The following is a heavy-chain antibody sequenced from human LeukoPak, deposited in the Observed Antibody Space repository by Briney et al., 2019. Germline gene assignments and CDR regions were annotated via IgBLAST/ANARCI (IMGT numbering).Heavy chain of an antibody. CDR3: ARVGDIVVVPAAIYDAFDI. D-gene: IGHD2-2*01. Sequence: ASVKVSCKASGYTFTSYGISWVRQAPGQGLEWMGWISAYNGNTNYAQKLQGRVTMTTDTSTSTAYMELRSLRSDDTAVYYCARVGDIVVVPAAIYDAFDIWGRGTMLTVSS. V-gene: IGHV1-18*01. CDR2: ISAYNGNT. J-gene: IGHJ3*02. CDR1: GYTFTSYG.